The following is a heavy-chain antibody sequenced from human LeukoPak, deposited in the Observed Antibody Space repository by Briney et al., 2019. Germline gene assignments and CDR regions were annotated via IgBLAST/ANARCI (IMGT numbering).Heavy chain of an antibody. CDR1: GFTFSSYW. D-gene: IGHD5-18*01. Sequence: GGSLRLSCAAPGFTFSSYWMHWVRQAPGKGLVWVSRINSDGSSTSYADSVKGRFTISRDNAKNTLYLQMNSLRAEDTAVYYCARNLGGYSYGYLYYYYGMDVWGQGTTVTVSS. V-gene: IGHV3-74*01. J-gene: IGHJ6*02. CDR2: INSDGSST. CDR3: ARNLGGYSYGYLYYYYGMDV.